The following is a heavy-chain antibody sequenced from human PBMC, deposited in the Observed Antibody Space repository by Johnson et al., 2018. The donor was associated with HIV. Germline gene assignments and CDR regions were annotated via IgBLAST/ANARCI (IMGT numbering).Heavy chain of an antibody. V-gene: IGHV3-11*04. J-gene: IGHJ3*02. CDR3: ARASYYYGSADI. Sequence: QVQLVESGGGLVKPGGSLRLSCAASGFSFSDYYMSWIRQAPGKGLEWVSYISGSGTNIYYADSVKGRFTISRENAKKTLFLQMNSLRAEDTDVYYCARASYYYGSADIWGQGTVVTVSS. CDR1: GFSFSDYY. CDR2: ISGSGTNI. D-gene: IGHD3-10*01.